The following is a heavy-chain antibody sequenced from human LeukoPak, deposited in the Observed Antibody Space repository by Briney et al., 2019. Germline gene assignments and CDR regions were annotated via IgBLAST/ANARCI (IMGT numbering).Heavy chain of an antibody. D-gene: IGHD2-15*01. CDR1: GFTVSSNY. V-gene: IGHV3-53*01. CDR2: IYTGGST. Sequence: GGSLRLSCAASGFTVSSNYMAWVRQAPGKGLEWVSTIYTGGSTYYADSVKGRFTISRDNSKNTLYLQMNSLRAEDTAVYYCAREGKEPGSGYFDLWGRGTVVTVSS. CDR3: AREGKEPGSGYFDL. J-gene: IGHJ2*01.